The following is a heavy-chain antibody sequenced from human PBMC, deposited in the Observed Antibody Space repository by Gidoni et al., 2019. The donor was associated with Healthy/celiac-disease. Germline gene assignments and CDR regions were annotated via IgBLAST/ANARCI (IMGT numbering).Heavy chain of an antibody. V-gene: IGHV3-23*01. CDR3: AKGGRSRYGMDV. D-gene: IGHD2-15*01. Sequence: EVQLLESGGGLVQPGGSLRLPCAASAFPFISYAMSWVRPAPGKGLEWVSAMSGSGGSTYYADSVKGRFTISRDNSKNTLYLQMNSLRAEDTAVYYCAKGGRSRYGMDVWGQGTTVTVSS. J-gene: IGHJ6*02. CDR1: AFPFISYA. CDR2: MSGSGGST.